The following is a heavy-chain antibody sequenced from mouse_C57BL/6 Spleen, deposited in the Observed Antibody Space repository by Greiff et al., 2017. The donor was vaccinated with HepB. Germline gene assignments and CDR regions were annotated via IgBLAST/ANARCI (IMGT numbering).Heavy chain of an antibody. V-gene: IGHV1-50*01. CDR2: IDPSDSYT. D-gene: IGHD1-1*01. Sequence: QVQLQQPGAELVKPGASVKLSCKASGYTFTSYWMQWVKQRPGQGLEWIGEIDPSDSYTNYNQKFKGKATLTVDTSSSTAYMQLSSLTSEDSAVYYCAWFTTVVADYYAMDYWGQGTSVTVSS. CDR1: GYTFTSYW. J-gene: IGHJ4*01. CDR3: AWFTTVVADYYAMDY.